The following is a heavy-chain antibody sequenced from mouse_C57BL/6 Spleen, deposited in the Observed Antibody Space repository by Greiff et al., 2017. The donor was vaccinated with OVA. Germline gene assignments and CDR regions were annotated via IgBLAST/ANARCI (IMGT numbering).Heavy chain of an antibody. CDR2: IWRGGST. CDR1: GFSLTSYG. D-gene: IGHD1-1*01. J-gene: IGHJ1*03. Sequence: QVQLQQSGPGLVQPSQSLSITCTVSGFSLTSYGVHRVRQSPGKGLEWLGVIWRGGSTDYNAAFMSRLSITKDNSKSQVCIKMNSLQADDTAIYYSAKNGDYGSSYDWYFDVWGTGTTVTVSS. V-gene: IGHV2-5*01. CDR3: AKNGDYGSSYDWYFDV.